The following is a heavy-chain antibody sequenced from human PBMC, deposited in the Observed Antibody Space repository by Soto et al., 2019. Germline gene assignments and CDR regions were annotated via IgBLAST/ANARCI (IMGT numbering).Heavy chain of an antibody. D-gene: IGHD3-22*01. Sequence: ASVKVSCKTSGYIFTAYRLAWLRQAPVHRPEWMGCVTTNDHSPNQAQKLRGRVTTTTARSTPTTSMELRSLGPDDPAVYYCPRELNTESSAYYYFDFWGPGTLVTVS. CDR3: PRELNTESSAYYYFDF. J-gene: IGHJ4*02. V-gene: IGHV1-18*01. CDR2: VTTNDHSP. CDR1: GYIFTAYR.